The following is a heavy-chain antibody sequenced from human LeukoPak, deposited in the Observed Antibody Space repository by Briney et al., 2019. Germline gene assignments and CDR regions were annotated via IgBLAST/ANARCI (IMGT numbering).Heavy chain of an antibody. V-gene: IGHV4-38-2*02. CDR3: ATLVSTRYYFAY. Sequence: PSETLSLTCTVSGYSISSGYYWGWIRQPPGKGLEWIGTISHRGYIYHNPSFKSRVTISVDTSKNQFSLRLTSVTAADTAVYFCATLVSTRYYFAYWGQGTLVTVSS. CDR1: GYSISSGYY. J-gene: IGHJ4*02. D-gene: IGHD5/OR15-5a*01. CDR2: ISHRGYI.